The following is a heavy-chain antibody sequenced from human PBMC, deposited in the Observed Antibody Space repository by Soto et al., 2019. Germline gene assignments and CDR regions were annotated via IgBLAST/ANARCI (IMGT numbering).Heavy chain of an antibody. CDR1: GYSFTNYW. Sequence: GESLKISCQGSGYSFTNYWIGWVRQMPGKGLEWMGIIYPGDSDTRYSPSFQGQVTISADKSISTAYLQWSSLKASDTAMYYCATGGYCTSTSCYNFFDYWGQGTLVPVSS. CDR3: ATGGYCTSTSCYNFFDY. CDR2: IYPGDSDT. J-gene: IGHJ4*02. D-gene: IGHD2-2*02. V-gene: IGHV5-51*01.